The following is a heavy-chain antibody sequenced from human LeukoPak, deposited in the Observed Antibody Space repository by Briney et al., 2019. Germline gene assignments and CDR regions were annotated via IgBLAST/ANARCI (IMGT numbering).Heavy chain of an antibody. D-gene: IGHD1-1*01. J-gene: IGHJ5*02. Sequence: SQTLSLTCTVSGVSISSGGYYWSWIRQHPGKGLEWIVYIHYSGRTYYNPSLKSRVTISVDTSKNQFFLKLREVTDADTAVYFCARPYMSSARFDPWGEGTLVTVSS. CDR1: GVSISSGGYY. CDR3: ARPYMSSARFDP. CDR2: IHYSGRT. V-gene: IGHV4-31*03.